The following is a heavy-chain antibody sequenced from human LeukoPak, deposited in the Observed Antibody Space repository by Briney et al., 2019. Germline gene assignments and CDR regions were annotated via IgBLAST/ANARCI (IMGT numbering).Heavy chain of an antibody. CDR3: ARDRSTSCYCFDY. Sequence: KPGGSLRLSCAASGFTFSSYSMNWVRQAPGKGLEWVSSISSSSSYIYYADSVKGRFTISRDNAQNSLYLQMNSLRAEDTAVYYCARDRSTSCYCFDYWGQGTLVTVSS. J-gene: IGHJ4*02. CDR1: GFTFSSYS. V-gene: IGHV3-21*01. CDR2: ISSSSSYI. D-gene: IGHD2-2*01.